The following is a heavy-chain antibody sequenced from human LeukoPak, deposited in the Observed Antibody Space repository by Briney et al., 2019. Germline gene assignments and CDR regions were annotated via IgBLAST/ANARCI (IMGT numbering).Heavy chain of an antibody. J-gene: IGHJ4*02. V-gene: IGHV4-59*01. CDR3: ARERIVATIPYFDY. CDR2: IYYSGST. D-gene: IGHD5-12*01. Sequence: PSETLSLTCTVSGGSISSYYWSWIRQPPGKGLEWIGYIYYSGSTNYNPSLKSRVTISVDTSKNQFSLELSSVTAADTAVYYCARERIVATIPYFDYWGQGTLVTVSS. CDR1: GGSISSYY.